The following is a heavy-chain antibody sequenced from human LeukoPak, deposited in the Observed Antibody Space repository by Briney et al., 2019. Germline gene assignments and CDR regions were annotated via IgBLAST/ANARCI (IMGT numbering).Heavy chain of an antibody. Sequence: SETLSLTCTVSGGSISSSSYYWGWIRQPPGKGLEWIGSIYYSGSTYYNPSLKSRVTISVDTSKNQFSLKLSSVTAADTAVYYCARVYPREWELLNLFDYWGQGTLVTVSS. V-gene: IGHV4-39*07. J-gene: IGHJ4*02. CDR1: GGSISSSSYY. CDR2: IYYSGST. D-gene: IGHD1-26*01. CDR3: ARVYPREWELLNLFDY.